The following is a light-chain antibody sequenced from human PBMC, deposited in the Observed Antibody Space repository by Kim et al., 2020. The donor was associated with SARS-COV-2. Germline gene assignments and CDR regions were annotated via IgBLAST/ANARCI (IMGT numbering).Light chain of an antibody. J-gene: IGLJ3*02. CDR3: QTWSTGIRV. CDR2: LNSDGSH. CDR1: SGHSSYA. Sequence: QLVLTQSPSASASLGASVKLTCTLSSGHSSYAIAWHQQQPEKGPRYLMKLNSDGSHSKGDGIPDRFSGSSSGAERYLTISSLQSEDEADYYCQTWSTGIRVFGGGTQLTV. V-gene: IGLV4-69*01.